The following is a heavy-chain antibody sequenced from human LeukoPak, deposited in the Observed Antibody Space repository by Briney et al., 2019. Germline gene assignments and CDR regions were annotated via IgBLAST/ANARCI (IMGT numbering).Heavy chain of an antibody. D-gene: IGHD3-16*01. CDR1: GFTSSSYW. Sequence: PGGSLRLSCAASGFTSSSYWMGWVRQAPGKGLEWVANINQAGSDKYYVDSVKGRFTISRDNAKNSLYLQMDSLRAEDMALYYCARERGSKHYDFWGQGTLVTVSS. V-gene: IGHV3-7*01. J-gene: IGHJ4*02. CDR3: ARERGSKHYDF. CDR2: INQAGSDK.